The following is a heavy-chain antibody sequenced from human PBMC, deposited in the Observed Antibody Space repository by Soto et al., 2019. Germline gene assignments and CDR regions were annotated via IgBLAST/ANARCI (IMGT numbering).Heavy chain of an antibody. CDR2: MNPNSGNT. J-gene: IGHJ2*01. CDR1: GYTFTSYD. V-gene: IGHV1-8*01. D-gene: IGHD6-13*01. Sequence: ASVKVSCKASGYTFTSYDINWVRQATGQGLEWMGWMNPNSGNTGYAQKFQGRVTMTRNTSISTAYMELSSLRSEDTAVYYCARGGIAAATTTYYWYFDLWGRGTLVTVSS. CDR3: ARGGIAAATTTYYWYFDL.